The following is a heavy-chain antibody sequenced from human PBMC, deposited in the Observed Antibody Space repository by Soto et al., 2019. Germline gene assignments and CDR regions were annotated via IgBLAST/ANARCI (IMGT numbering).Heavy chain of an antibody. D-gene: IGHD2-8*01. Sequence: GASVKVSCKASGGTFSSYAISWVRQAPGQGLEWMGGIIPIFGTANYAQKFPGRVTITADESTSTAYMELSSLRSEDTAVYYCARVPDMCTNGVCYATYYYYGMDVWGQGTTVTVSS. V-gene: IGHV1-69*13. CDR1: GGTFSSYA. CDR2: IIPIFGTA. CDR3: ARVPDMCTNGVCYATYYYYGMDV. J-gene: IGHJ6*02.